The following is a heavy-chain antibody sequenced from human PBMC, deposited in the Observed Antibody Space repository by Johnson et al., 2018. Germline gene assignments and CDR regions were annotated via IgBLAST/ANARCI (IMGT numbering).Heavy chain of an antibody. CDR2: ISSSSSTI. V-gene: IGHV3-48*01. CDR1: GFTFSNYN. D-gene: IGHD6-25*01. Sequence: VQLVQSGGGLVQPGGSLRLSCAASGFTFSNYNMNWVRQAPGQGLEWVSYISSSSSTISYADSVKGRFTISRDNAKNSLYLQMNSLRAEDTAVYYCARCWYSSVGWCLDVWGKGTTVTVSA. CDR3: ARCWYSSVGWCLDV. J-gene: IGHJ6*04.